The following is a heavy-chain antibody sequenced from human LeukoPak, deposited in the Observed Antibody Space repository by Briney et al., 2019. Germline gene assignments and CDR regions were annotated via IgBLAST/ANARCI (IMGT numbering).Heavy chain of an antibody. CDR3: ARDHSRVAPMDV. CDR2: IIPIFGTA. V-gene: IGHV1-69*13. CDR1: GYTFTGYY. D-gene: IGHD3-22*01. Sequence: ASVKVSCKASGYTFTGYYMHWVRQAPGQGLEWMGGIIPIFGTANYAQKFQGRVTITADESTSTAYMELSSLRSEDTAVYYCARDHSRVAPMDVWGKGTTVTVSS. J-gene: IGHJ6*04.